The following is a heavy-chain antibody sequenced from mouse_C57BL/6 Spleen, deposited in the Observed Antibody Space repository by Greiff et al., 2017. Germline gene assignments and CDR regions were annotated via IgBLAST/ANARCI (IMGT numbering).Heavy chain of an antibody. CDR1: GFTFSDYY. Sequence: EVKLVESEGGLVQPGSSMKLSCTASGFTFSDYYMAWVRQVPENGLEWVANINYDGSSTYYLDSLKSRFIISRDNAKNILYLQMSSLKSEDTATYYCASYEYEAGFDYWGQGTTLTVSA. J-gene: IGHJ2*01. D-gene: IGHD2-4*01. V-gene: IGHV5-16*01. CDR3: ASYEYEAGFDY. CDR2: INYDGSST.